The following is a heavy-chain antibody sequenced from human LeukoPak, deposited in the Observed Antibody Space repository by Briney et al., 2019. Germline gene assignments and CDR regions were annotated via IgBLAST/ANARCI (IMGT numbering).Heavy chain of an antibody. Sequence: GWSLRLFCAASGFTFSSYWMHWVRQVPGKGLVWVSRINSDGSSTSYADSVKGRFTISRDNAKNTLYVQMNSLRAEDTAVYYCSTGSGHAFDIWGRGTMVTVSS. CDR1: GFTFSSYW. D-gene: IGHD1-14*01. J-gene: IGHJ3*02. CDR2: INSDGSST. V-gene: IGHV3-74*01. CDR3: STGSGHAFDI.